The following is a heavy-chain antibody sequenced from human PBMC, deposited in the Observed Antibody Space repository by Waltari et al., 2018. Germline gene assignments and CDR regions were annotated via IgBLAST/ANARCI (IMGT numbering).Heavy chain of an antibody. Sequence: VRLLESGGGLVQPGGSLRLFCAASGFPFSDYSISWVRQSPEKGLEWVSAISGSGHLAHYADSVKGRFTISRDNSKNTLYLQMNSLRAGDTAIYYCAKLWDLSGYWGQGALVTVSS. V-gene: IGHV3-23*01. CDR1: GFPFSDYS. D-gene: IGHD1-26*01. CDR3: AKLWDLSGY. J-gene: IGHJ4*02. CDR2: ISGSGHLA.